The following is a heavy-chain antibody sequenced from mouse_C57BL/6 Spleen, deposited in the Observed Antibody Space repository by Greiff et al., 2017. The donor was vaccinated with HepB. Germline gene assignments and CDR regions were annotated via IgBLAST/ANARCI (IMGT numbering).Heavy chain of an antibody. J-gene: IGHJ2*01. Sequence: QVQLQQPGAELVKPGASVKLSCKASGYTFTSYWMHWVKQRPGQGLEWIGMIHPNSGSTNYNEKFKSKATLTVDKSSSTAYMQLSSLTSEDSAVYYYARDYYYGDPFDYWGQGTTLTVSS. CDR2: IHPNSGST. CDR1: GYTFTSYW. D-gene: IGHD1-1*01. CDR3: ARDYYYGDPFDY. V-gene: IGHV1-64*01.